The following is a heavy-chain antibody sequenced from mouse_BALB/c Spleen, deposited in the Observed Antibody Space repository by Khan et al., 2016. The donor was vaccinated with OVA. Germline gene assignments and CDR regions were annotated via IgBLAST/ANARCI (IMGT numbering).Heavy chain of an antibody. J-gene: IGHJ2*01. CDR1: GYTFTSYW. V-gene: IGHV1-7*01. CDR2: INPSSGYT. Sequence: VQLQQSGAELANPGASVKMSCKASGYTFTSYWMHWVKQRPGQGLEWIGYINPSSGYTEYNQNFRDKATLTADKSSSTAYMQLSSLTSEVSAVYYCARCRIDYWGQGTTLTVSS. CDR3: ARCRIDY.